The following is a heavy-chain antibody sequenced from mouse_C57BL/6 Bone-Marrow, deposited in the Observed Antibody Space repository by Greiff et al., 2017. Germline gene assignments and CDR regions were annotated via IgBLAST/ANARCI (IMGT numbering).Heavy chain of an antibody. J-gene: IGHJ3*01. Sequence: QVQLKESGPELVKPGASVKISCKASGYTFTDYYINWVKQRPGKGLEWIGWIFPGSGSTYYNEKFKGKATLTVDKSSSTAYMLLSSLTSEDSAVYFCARPMIATGAWFAYWGQGTLVTVSA. CDR3: ARPMIATGAWFAY. CDR1: GYTFTDYY. CDR2: IFPGSGST. D-gene: IGHD2-4*01. V-gene: IGHV1-75*01.